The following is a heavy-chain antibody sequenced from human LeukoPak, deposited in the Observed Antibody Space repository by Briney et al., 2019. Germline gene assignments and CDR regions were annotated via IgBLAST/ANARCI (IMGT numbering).Heavy chain of an antibody. CDR3: AKGVAVAGTHAFDT. V-gene: IGHV3-33*06. Sequence: PGGSLRLSCAASGFTFSSYGMHWVRQAPGKGLEWVAVIWYDGSNKYYADSVKGRFTISRDNSKNMLYLQMHSLRAEDTAVYYCAKGVAVAGTHAFDTWGQGTMVTVSS. J-gene: IGHJ3*02. CDR2: IWYDGSNK. CDR1: GFTFSSYG. D-gene: IGHD6-19*01.